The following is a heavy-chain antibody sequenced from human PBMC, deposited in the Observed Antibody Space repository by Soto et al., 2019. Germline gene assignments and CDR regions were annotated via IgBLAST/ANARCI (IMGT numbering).Heavy chain of an antibody. J-gene: IGHJ4*02. CDR3: AHRRGSSSPIDY. CDR2: IYWDDDK. D-gene: IGHD6-6*01. CDR1: GFSLSTSGVG. V-gene: IGHV2-5*02. Sequence: QITLKESGPTLVKPTQTLTLTCTFSGFSLSTSGVGVGWIRQPPGKALEWLALIYWDDDKRYSPSLKSRLTITKAPSKNQVVLTITNMDPVDTATYYCAHRRGSSSPIDYWGQGTLVTVSS.